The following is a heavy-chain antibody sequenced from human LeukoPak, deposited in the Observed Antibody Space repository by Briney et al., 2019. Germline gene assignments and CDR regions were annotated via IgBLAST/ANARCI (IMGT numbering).Heavy chain of an antibody. J-gene: IGHJ4*02. CDR3: VRDFAFVFCNTTTCRYPFDS. V-gene: IGHV3-21*06. CDR2: MSTSSTYI. CDR1: GFTFMGYN. D-gene: IGHD3-9*01. Sequence: GGSLRLSCAASGFTFMGYNMNWVRQAPGRGLEWVSSMSTSSTYIYYADSIKGRFTISRGDARSILYLQMDSLRAEDTAVYYSVRDFAFVFCNTTTCRYPFDSWGQGTMVTVSS.